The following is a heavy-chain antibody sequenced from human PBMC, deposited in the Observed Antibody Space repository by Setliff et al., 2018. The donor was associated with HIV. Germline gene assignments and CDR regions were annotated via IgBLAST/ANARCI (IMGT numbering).Heavy chain of an antibody. CDR1: GDSVSSNTAA. J-gene: IGHJ6*03. CDR3: ARGGDWDYNYYMDV. CDR2: TYYRSKWSN. V-gene: IGHV6-1*01. D-gene: IGHD3-16*01. Sequence: SQTLSLTCAISGDSVSSNTAAWNWIRQSPSRGLEWLGRTYYRSKWSNDYAVSVKSRITINPDTSNNQFSLQLNSVTPEDTAVYFCARGGDWDYNYYMDVWDKGTTVTVSS.